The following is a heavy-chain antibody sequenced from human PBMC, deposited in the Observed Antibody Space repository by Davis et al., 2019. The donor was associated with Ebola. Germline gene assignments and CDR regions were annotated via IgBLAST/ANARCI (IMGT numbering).Heavy chain of an antibody. D-gene: IGHD3-10*01. CDR1: RNTFTTYY. V-gene: IGHV1-46*01. J-gene: IGHJ4*02. Sequence: AASVKVSCKASRNTFTTYYMNWVRQALGQGLEWMGIINPSGGSTTYAQKFQGRVTMTRDTSTSTVYMELSSLRSEDTAVYYCARDPGKYYYGSGSLDYWGQGTLITVSS. CDR2: INPSGGST. CDR3: ARDPGKYYYGSGSLDY.